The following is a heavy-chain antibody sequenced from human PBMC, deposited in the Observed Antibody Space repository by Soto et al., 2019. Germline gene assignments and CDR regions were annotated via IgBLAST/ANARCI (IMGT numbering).Heavy chain of an antibody. CDR3: VTGPRATRWFDP. D-gene: IGHD5-12*01. V-gene: IGHV4-34*01. CDR2: INHSGST. Sequence: QVQLQQWCAGLLKPSATLSLNCAVYGGSFSGYYWSWIRQPPGKGLEWIGEINHSGSTNYNLSLKRRVTISVDMSKNQFSLKLSSVTAADTAVYYGVTGPRATRWFDPCCQGTLVTVS. CDR1: GGSFSGYY. J-gene: IGHJ5*02.